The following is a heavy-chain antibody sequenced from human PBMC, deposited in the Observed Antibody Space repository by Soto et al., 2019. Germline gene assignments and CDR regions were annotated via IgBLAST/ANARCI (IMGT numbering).Heavy chain of an antibody. CDR1: GFTFSNLW. D-gene: IGHD3-16*01. V-gene: IGHV3-7*01. J-gene: IGHJ4*02. CDR3: TKGGHVDN. CDR2: INQDGSEK. Sequence: EVQLVDSGGGLVQPGGSLRLSCAASGFTFSNLWMTWVRQTPGKGLQWVANINQDGSEKHYVDSVEGRFTISRDNARNSLYLQMDSLRVEYTAIYYCTKGGHVDNWGQGTLVTVAS.